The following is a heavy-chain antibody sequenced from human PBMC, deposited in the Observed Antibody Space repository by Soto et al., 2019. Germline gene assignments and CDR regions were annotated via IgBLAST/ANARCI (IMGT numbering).Heavy chain of an antibody. CDR2: ISSSGDST. V-gene: IGHV3-23*01. CDR3: AKDPRGGSRWFDP. Sequence: WGSLRVSWVSSGFTFSIYAMTWVRQAPGKGLEWVSAISSSGDSTYYADSVKGRFTISRDNSKNTLDLQMNSLRVEDTAVYYCAKDPRGGSRWFDPWGQGTMVTVSS. CDR1: GFTFSIYA. D-gene: IGHD3-10*01. J-gene: IGHJ5*02.